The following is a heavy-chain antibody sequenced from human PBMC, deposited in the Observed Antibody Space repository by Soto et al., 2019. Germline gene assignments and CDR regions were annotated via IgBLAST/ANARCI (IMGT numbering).Heavy chain of an antibody. D-gene: IGHD5-12*01. CDR1: GFTFSSYS. Sequence: GGSLRLSCAASGFTFSSYSVNWVRQDPGKGLEWVSSISSSSSYIYYADSVKGRFTISRDNAKSSLYLQMNSLRAEDTAVYYCASVATTDDAFDIWGQGTMVTVSS. J-gene: IGHJ3*02. V-gene: IGHV3-21*01. CDR3: ASVATTDDAFDI. CDR2: ISSSSSYI.